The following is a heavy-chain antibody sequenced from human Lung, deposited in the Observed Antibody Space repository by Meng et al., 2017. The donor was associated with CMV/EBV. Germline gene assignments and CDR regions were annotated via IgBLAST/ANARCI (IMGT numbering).Heavy chain of an antibody. Sequence: GEXXTISCAASGFTFSSYWMHWVRQAPGKGLVWVSRINSDGSSTSYADSVKGRFTISRDNAKNTLYLQMNSLRAEDTAVHYCARGEDIVVENWFDPWGQGXLVTVSS. CDR1: GFTFSSYW. CDR3: ARGEDIVVENWFDP. V-gene: IGHV3-74*01. J-gene: IGHJ5*02. D-gene: IGHD2-15*01. CDR2: INSDGSST.